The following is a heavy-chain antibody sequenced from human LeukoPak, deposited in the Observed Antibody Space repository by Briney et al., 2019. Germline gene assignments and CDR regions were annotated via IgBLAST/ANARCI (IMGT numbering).Heavy chain of an antibody. J-gene: IGHJ4*02. Sequence: GGSLRLSCAASGFTFSSYSMNWVRQAPGKGLEWVSSISSSSSYIYYADSVKGRFTISRDNAKNSLYLQMNSLRAEDTAVYYCARDKEVSSTSPDPFDYWGQGTLVTVSS. D-gene: IGHD2-2*01. CDR3: ARDKEVSSTSPDPFDY. V-gene: IGHV3-21*01. CDR2: ISSSSSYI. CDR1: GFTFSSYS.